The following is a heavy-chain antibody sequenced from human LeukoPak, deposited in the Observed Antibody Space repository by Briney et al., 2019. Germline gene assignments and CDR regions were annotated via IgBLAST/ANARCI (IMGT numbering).Heavy chain of an antibody. J-gene: IGHJ4*02. Sequence: GGSLRLSCAASGFTFSSYEMNWVRQAPGKGLEWVSYISSSGSTIYYADSVKGRFTISRDNSKNTLYLQMNSLRAEDTAVYYCARAEVRGVPFFDYWGQGTLVTVSS. V-gene: IGHV3-48*03. CDR1: GFTFSSYE. CDR3: ARAEVRGVPFFDY. D-gene: IGHD3-10*01. CDR2: ISSSGSTI.